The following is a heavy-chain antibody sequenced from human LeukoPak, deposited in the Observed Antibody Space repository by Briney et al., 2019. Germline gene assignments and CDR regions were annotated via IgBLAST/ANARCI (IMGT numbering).Heavy chain of an antibody. D-gene: IGHD3-3*01. V-gene: IGHV4-30-2*01. J-gene: IGHJ6*02. CDR3: ARHSSYDFWSGLPEVYYYGMDV. CDR2: IYHSGST. CDR1: GGSISSGGYS. Sequence: PSETLSLTCAVSGGSISSGGYSWSWIRQPPGKGLEWIGYIYHSGSTYYNPSLKSRVTISVDRSKNQFSLKLSSVTAADTAVYYCARHSSYDFWSGLPEVYYYGMDVWGQGTTVTVSS.